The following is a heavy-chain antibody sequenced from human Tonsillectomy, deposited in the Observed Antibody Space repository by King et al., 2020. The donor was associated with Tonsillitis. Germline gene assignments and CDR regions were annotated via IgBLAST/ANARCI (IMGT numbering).Heavy chain of an antibody. D-gene: IGHD1-26*01. CDR1: GGSISRYY. Sequence: VQLQESGPGLVKPSETLSLTCTVSGGSISRYYCSWIRQPPGKGLEWIGYIYYSGSTNYNSSLKSRVTISVDTSKNQFSLKLRSVTAADTAVYYCARSRYSGSYSDAFDIWGQGTMVTVSS. J-gene: IGHJ3*02. V-gene: IGHV4-59*08. CDR3: ARSRYSGSYSDAFDI. CDR2: IYYSGST.